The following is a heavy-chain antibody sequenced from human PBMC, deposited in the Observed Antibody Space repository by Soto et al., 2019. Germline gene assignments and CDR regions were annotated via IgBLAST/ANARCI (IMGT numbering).Heavy chain of an antibody. V-gene: IGHV3-48*02. CDR1: GFTFSSYS. J-gene: IGHJ6*02. CDR3: ARPEYSSSSYGMDV. CDR2: ISSSSSTI. D-gene: IGHD6-6*01. Sequence: EVQLVESGGGLVQPGGSLRLSCAASGFTFSSYSMNWVRQAPGKGQEWVSYISSSSSTIYYADSVKGRFTISRDNAKNSLYLQMNSLRDEDTAVYYCARPEYSSSSYGMDVWGPGTTVTVSS.